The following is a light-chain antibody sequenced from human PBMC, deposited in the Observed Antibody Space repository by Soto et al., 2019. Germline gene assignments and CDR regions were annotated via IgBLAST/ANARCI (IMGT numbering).Light chain of an antibody. CDR3: RQTRSYPST. J-gene: IGKJ4*01. CDR2: GAS. CDR1: QGITSY. V-gene: IGKV1-9*01. Sequence: IPLTQSPSSLSASVGDSVTITCRASQGITSYLAWYQQKPGKAPNLLIYGASTLQSGVPSRFSGSGSGTDFTLTINSLQAEDFATYYCRQTRSYPSTFGGGTKVDIK.